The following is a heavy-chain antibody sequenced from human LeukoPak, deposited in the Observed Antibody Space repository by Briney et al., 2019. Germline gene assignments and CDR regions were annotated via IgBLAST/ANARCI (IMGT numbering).Heavy chain of an antibody. CDR1: GGSISSYY. CDR2: IYYSGST. D-gene: IGHD7-27*01. V-gene: IGHV4-59*12. Sequence: SETLSLTCTVSGGSISSYYWSWIRQPPGKGLEWIGYIYYSGSTNYSPSLKSRVTMSVDTSKNQFSLNLSSVTAADTAVYYCARSLGMEDYWGQGTLVTVSS. CDR3: ARSLGMEDY. J-gene: IGHJ4*02.